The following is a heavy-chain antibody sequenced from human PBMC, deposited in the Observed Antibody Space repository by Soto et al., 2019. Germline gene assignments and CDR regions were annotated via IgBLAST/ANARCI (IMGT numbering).Heavy chain of an antibody. Sequence: WGSLRLSCAASGFTFSSYSMNWFRQAPGKGLEWVSSISSSSSYIYYADSVKGRFTISRDNAKNSLYLQMNSLRAEDTAVYYCARYVLRFLSSHRMDVWGPGNNVTVFS. CDR2: ISSSSSYI. CDR3: ARYVLRFLSSHRMDV. J-gene: IGHJ6*02. D-gene: IGHD3-3*01. CDR1: GFTFSSYS. V-gene: IGHV3-21*01.